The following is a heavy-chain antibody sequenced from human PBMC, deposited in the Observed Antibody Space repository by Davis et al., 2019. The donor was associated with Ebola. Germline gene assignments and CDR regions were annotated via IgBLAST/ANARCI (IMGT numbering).Heavy chain of an antibody. J-gene: IGHJ4*02. Sequence: GESLKISCEGSGYSFPSYWISWVRQMPGKGLEWMGIIYAGDSDTRYSPSFEGQVTISVDRSSSTAYLQWSSLKASDSAMYYCARQEALYGSIDNWGQGTLVTVSS. CDR2: IYAGDSDT. CDR1: GYSFPSYW. CDR3: ARQEALYGSIDN. V-gene: IGHV5-51*01. D-gene: IGHD2/OR15-2a*01.